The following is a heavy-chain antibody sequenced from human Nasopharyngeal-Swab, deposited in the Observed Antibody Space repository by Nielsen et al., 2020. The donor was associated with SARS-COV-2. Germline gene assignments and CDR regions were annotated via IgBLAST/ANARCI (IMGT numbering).Heavy chain of an antibody. J-gene: IGHJ4*02. CDR2: IYWDDYK. CDR3: AHRGGYGSTFTYFDY. Sequence: SGPTLVKPPHTLTLTCTFSGFSLSTYGVGVGWIRQPPGEALEWLALIYWDDYKLYRPSMQSRVTIKKDASNNQVVLTMTNMDPADTSTYYCAHRGGYGSTFTYFDYWGQGTLVTVSS. CDR1: GFSLSTYGVG. D-gene: IGHD5-18*01. V-gene: IGHV2-5*02.